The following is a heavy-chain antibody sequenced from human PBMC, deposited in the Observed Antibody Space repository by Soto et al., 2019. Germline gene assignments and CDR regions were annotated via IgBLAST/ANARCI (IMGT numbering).Heavy chain of an antibody. V-gene: IGHV3-64D*06. D-gene: IGHD2-15*01. CDR3: VKDRVGRGKRLVVVAATLFGSFDY. CDR1: GFTFSSYA. Sequence: PGGSLRLSCSASGFTFSSYAMHWVRQAPGKGLEYVSAISSNGGSTYYADSVKGRFTISRDNSKNTLYLQMSSLRAEDTAVYYCVKDRVGRGKRLVVVAATLFGSFDYWGQGTLVT. J-gene: IGHJ4*02. CDR2: ISSNGGST.